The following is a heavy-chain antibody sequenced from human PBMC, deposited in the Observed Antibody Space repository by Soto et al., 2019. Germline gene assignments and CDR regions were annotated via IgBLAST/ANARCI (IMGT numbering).Heavy chain of an antibody. CDR2: INAGNGNT. J-gene: IGHJ5*02. D-gene: IGHD3-10*01. CDR3: ARGTPVWFDP. V-gene: IGHV1-3*05. CDR1: GYTFTSYA. Sequence: QVQLVQSGAEEKKPGASVKVSCKASGYTFTSYAMHWVRQAPGQRLEWMGWINAGNGNTKYSQQFQGRVTITRDTSASTAYRELSSLRSEDTAVYYCARGTPVWFDPWGQGTLVTVSS.